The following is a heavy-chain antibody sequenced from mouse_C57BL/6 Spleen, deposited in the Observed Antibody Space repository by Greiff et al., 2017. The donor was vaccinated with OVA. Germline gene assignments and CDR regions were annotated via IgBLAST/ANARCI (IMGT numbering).Heavy chain of an antibody. V-gene: IGHV1-50*01. Sequence: VQLQQPGAELVKPGASVKLSCKASGYTFTSYWMQWVKQRPGQGLEWIGEIDPSDSYTNYNQKFKGKATLTVDTSSSTAYMQPSSLTSEDSAVNYCARSTTGRGYFDVWGTGTTVTVSS. CDR1: GYTFTSYW. J-gene: IGHJ1*03. CDR2: IDPSDSYT. CDR3: ARSTTGRGYFDV. D-gene: IGHD4-1*01.